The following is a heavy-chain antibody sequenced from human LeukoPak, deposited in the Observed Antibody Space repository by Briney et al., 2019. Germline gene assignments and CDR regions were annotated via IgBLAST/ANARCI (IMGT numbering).Heavy chain of an antibody. CDR3: AREHRNVGATIDW. Sequence: GGSLRLSCAASGFTFSSYSMNWVRQAPGKGLEWVSSISSSSYIYYAASVKGRFTISRDNAKNSLYLQMNSLRAEDRAVYYCAREHRNVGATIDWWGQGTLVTVSS. V-gene: IGHV3-21*01. D-gene: IGHD1-26*01. CDR2: ISSSSYI. J-gene: IGHJ4*02. CDR1: GFTFSSYS.